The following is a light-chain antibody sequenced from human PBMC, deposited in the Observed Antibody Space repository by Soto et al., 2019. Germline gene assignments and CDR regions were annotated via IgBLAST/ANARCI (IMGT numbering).Light chain of an antibody. CDR3: QQYNNWPQT. CDR1: QTINNN. Sequence: VLTQAPATLSVSPLARAILSCRTIQTINNNVAWYQLKEGQVPRLLIDGASTRATDIPAMFSGRGSGTEFTLTISSLQSEDFAKYHCQQYNNWPQTFGQGTKVDI. V-gene: IGKV3-15*01. CDR2: GAS. J-gene: IGKJ1*01.